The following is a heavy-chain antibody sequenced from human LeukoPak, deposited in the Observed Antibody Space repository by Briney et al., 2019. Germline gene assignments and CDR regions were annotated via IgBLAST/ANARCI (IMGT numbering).Heavy chain of an antibody. J-gene: IGHJ4*02. CDR1: GFTFSSYW. V-gene: IGHV3-15*01. Sequence: GGSLRLSCAASGFTFSSYWMTWVRQAPGKGLEWAGRIKSKSDGGTTDYAAPVKGRFTISRDDSKNTLYLQMNSLRTEDTAMYYCTIDLRGVGPNPHSSRIDYWGQGTLVTVSS. CDR3: TIDLRGVGPNPHSSRIDY. CDR2: IKSKSDGGTT. D-gene: IGHD3-16*01.